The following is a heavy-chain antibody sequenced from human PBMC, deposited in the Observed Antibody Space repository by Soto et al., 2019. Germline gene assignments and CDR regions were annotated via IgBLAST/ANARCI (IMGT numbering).Heavy chain of an antibody. J-gene: IGHJ6*02. V-gene: IGHV3-74*01. CDR1: GFTFSSYW. CDR3: ARDSLPITGKGAAAGTYYYYGMDV. D-gene: IGHD6-13*01. Sequence: GGSLRLSCAASGFTFSSYWMHWVRQAPGKGLVWVSRINSDGSSTSYADSVKGRFTISRDNAKNTLYLQMNRLRAEDTAVYYCARDSLPITGKGAAAGTYYYYGMDVWGQGTTVTVSS. CDR2: INSDGSST.